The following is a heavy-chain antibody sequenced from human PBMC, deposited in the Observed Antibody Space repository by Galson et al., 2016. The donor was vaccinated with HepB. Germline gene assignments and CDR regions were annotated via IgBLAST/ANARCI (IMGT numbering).Heavy chain of an antibody. D-gene: IGHD1-26*01. J-gene: IGHJ4*02. Sequence: SLRLSCAASGFTFSSSWMHWVRQAPGKGLVWVSRINSDGSTTTYGDAVKGRFTISRDNAKNTLYLQMNSLQFEDTAVYYCTRRRSGSHYVYWGQGTLVSVSS. V-gene: IGHV3-74*01. CDR3: TRRRSGSHYVY. CDR2: INSDGSTT. CDR1: GFTFSSSW.